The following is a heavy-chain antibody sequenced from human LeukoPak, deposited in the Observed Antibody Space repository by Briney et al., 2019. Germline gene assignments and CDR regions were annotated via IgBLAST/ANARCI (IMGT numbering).Heavy chain of an antibody. CDR1: GGTFSSYA. D-gene: IGHD3-22*01. J-gene: IGHJ3*02. CDR2: IIPIFGTA. Sequence: GASVKVSCKASGGTFSSYAISWVRQAPGQGLEWMGGIIPIFGTANYAQKFQGRVTMTEDTSTDTAYMELSSLRSEDTAVYYCATETYYYDSSGYPTHAFDIWGQGTMVTVSS. V-gene: IGHV1-69*06. CDR3: ATETYYYDSSGYPTHAFDI.